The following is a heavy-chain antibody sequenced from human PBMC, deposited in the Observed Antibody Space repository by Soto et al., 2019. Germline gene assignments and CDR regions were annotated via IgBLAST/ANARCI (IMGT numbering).Heavy chain of an antibody. CDR3: ERRGPPLVGSSYYYETDF. V-gene: IGHV5-51*01. J-gene: IGHJ6*02. D-gene: IGHD2-15*01. Sequence: GESLKISCKASGFSLNTYWIAWVRQMPGKGLEWMGAIFPSDSDTKYSPSFEGQATISADRSTSTAYVQWDSLRAADSARYYCERRGPPLVGSSYYYETDFWGPGNTVTVSS. CDR2: IFPSDSDT. CDR1: GFSLNTYW.